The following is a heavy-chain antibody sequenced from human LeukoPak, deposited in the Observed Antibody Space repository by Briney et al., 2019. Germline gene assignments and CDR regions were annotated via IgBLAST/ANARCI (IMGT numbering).Heavy chain of an antibody. D-gene: IGHD3-10*01. Sequence: SETLSLTCTVSGGSISSSSYYWGWIRQPPGKGLEWIGSIYYSGSTYYNPSLKSRVTISVDTSKNQFSLKLSSVTAADTAVYYCARHEGTTYYYGSGSYIGSYFDYRGQGTLVTVSS. J-gene: IGHJ4*02. CDR1: GGSISSSSYY. CDR2: IYYSGST. CDR3: ARHEGTTYYYGSGSYIGSYFDY. V-gene: IGHV4-39*01.